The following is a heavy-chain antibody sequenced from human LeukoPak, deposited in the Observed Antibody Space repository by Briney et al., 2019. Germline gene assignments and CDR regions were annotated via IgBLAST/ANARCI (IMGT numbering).Heavy chain of an antibody. J-gene: IGHJ4*02. V-gene: IGHV1-3*01. Sequence: ASVKVSCKASGYTFTSYAMHWVRQAPGQRLEWMGWINAGNGNTKYSQKFQGRVTITRQTSASTAYMELSSLRSEDTAVYYCTRRVPPAPGSFDYWGQGTLVTVSS. CDR2: INAGNGNT. CDR1: GYTFTSYA. CDR3: TRRVPPAPGSFDY. D-gene: IGHD2-2*01.